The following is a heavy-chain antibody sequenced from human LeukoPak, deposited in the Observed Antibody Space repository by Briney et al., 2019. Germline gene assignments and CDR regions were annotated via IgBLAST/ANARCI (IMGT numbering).Heavy chain of an antibody. CDR1: GGSISSYY. V-gene: IGHV4-59*01. CDR3: ARGGLGFGTYYFDY. Sequence: SETLSLTCTVSGGSISSYYWSWIRQPPGKGLEWIGYIYYSGSTNYNPSLKSRVTISVDTSKNQFSLKLSSVTAADTAVYYCARGGLGFGTYYFDYWGQGTLVTVSS. J-gene: IGHJ4*02. D-gene: IGHD3-10*01. CDR2: IYYSGST.